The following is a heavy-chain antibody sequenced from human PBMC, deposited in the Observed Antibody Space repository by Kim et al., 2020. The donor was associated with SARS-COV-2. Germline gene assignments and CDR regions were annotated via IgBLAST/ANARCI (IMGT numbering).Heavy chain of an antibody. Sequence: DVDSVKGLFTISRDNAKNSLYLQKNSLRPEDTAIYYCAALDSVQVPGGIWGQGTLVTVSS. J-gene: IGHJ4*02. D-gene: IGHD3-10*01. V-gene: IGHV3-48*03. CDR3: AALDSVQVPGGI.